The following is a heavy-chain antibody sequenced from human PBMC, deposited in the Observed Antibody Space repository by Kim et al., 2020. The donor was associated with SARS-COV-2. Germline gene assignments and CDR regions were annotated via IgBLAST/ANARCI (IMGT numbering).Heavy chain of an antibody. CDR3: AREGSNYYYGMDV. J-gene: IGHJ6*02. CDR2: IKQDGSEK. CDR1: GFTFSSYW. Sequence: GGSLRLSCAASGFTFSSYWMSWVRQAPGKGLEWVANIKQDGSEKYYVDSVKGRFTISRDNAKNSLYLQMNSLRAEDTAVYYCAREGSNYYYGMDVWGQGTTVTVSS. V-gene: IGHV3-7*03. D-gene: IGHD2-15*01.